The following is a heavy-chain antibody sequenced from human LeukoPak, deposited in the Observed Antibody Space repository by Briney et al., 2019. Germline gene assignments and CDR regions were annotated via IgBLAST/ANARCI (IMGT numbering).Heavy chain of an antibody. V-gene: IGHV4-4*07. Sequence: SETLSLTCTVSGGSISSYYWSWIRQPAGKGLEWIGRIYTSGSTNYNPSLKSRVTMSVDTSKNQFSLKLSSVTAADTAVYYCARSPPTYYDFWSGPKNNWFDPWGQGTPVTVSS. CDR1: GGSISSYY. CDR2: IYTSGST. D-gene: IGHD3-3*01. CDR3: ARSPPTYYDFWSGPKNNWFDP. J-gene: IGHJ5*02.